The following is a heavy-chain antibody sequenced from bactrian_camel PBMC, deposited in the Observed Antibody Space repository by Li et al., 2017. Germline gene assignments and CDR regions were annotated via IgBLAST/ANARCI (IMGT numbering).Heavy chain of an antibody. J-gene: IGHJ6*01. Sequence: QVQLVESGGGLVQPGGSLRLSCAASGFTFSSYDIYWVRQAPGKGLEWVSSIYGDGRRIYYADSVKGRCTISKDNAKNTLYLEINSLKPDDTAVYYCTADPGVVGGTGISFGYWGQGTQVTVS. CDR1: GFTFSSYD. V-gene: IGHV3S6*01. CDR3: TADPGVVGGTGISFGY. CDR2: IYGDGRRI. D-gene: IGHD2*01.